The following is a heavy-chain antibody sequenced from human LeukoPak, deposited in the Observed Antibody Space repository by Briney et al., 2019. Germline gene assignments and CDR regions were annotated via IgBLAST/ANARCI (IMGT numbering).Heavy chain of an antibody. CDR3: AKDTNDYGGNSRYFQH. CDR2: ISWNSGSI. V-gene: IGHV3-9*01. D-gene: IGHD4-23*01. CDR1: GFTFDDYA. J-gene: IGHJ1*01. Sequence: PGGSLRLSCAASGFTFDDYAMHWVRQAPGKGLEWVSGISWNSGSIGYADSVKGRFTISRDNSKNSLYLQMNSLRTEDTALYYCAKDTNDYGGNSRYFQHWGQGTLVTVSS.